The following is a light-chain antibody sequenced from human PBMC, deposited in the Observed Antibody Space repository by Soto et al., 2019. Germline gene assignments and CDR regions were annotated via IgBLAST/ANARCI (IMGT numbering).Light chain of an antibody. CDR3: AAWDDSLSALV. CDR2: RND. V-gene: IGLV1-47*01. Sequence: HFMLTQPPSASGTPGQRVTISCSGSSSNIESNYVYWYQQLPGSAPKLLIYRNDQRPSGVPDRFSGSKSGTSASLAISGLRSEDEADYYCAAWDDSLSALVFGGGTKLTVL. CDR1: SSNIESNY. J-gene: IGLJ3*02.